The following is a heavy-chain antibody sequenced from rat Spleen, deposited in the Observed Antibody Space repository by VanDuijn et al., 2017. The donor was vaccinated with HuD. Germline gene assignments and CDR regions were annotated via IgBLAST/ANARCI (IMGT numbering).Heavy chain of an antibody. CDR2: ITNAGGST. Sequence: EVQLVESGGGLVQPGRSLKLSCVASGFTFNNYWMTWIRQAPGKGLEWVASITNAGGSTYYLDSVKGRFTISRDNAKSTLYLQMNSLRSEDTATYFCTGHFDYWGQGVMVTVSS. V-gene: IGHV5-31*01. J-gene: IGHJ2*01. CDR3: TGHFDY. CDR1: GFTFNNYW.